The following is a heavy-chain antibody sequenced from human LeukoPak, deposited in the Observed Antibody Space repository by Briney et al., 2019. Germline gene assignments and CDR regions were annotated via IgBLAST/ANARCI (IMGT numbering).Heavy chain of an antibody. CDR1: GFTFSSYW. V-gene: IGHV3-7*01. D-gene: IGHD1-1*01. J-gene: IGHJ4*02. CDR3: ARWRGRQSEFDY. CDR2: IKEDESDE. Sequence: GGSLRLSCEASGFTFSSYWMSWVRQAPGKGLEWVAHIKEDESDEYYVDSVRGRFTASRDNAKNSVNLQMNSLRVEDTAVYYCARWRGRQSEFDYWGQGTLVTVSS.